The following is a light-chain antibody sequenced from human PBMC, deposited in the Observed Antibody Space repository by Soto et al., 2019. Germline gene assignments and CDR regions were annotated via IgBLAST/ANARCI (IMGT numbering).Light chain of an antibody. CDR3: HLYNTYSPT. J-gene: IGKJ2*01. CDR2: KAS. Sequence: DIQLTQSPSTLSASVGDRVIITCRASQTIGTWLAWYQERPGKATKLLIYKASTLERGVPSRFSGSGSGTEFTLSISNLQPEDFATYYCHLYNTYSPTLGQGTKQDI. V-gene: IGKV1-5*03. CDR1: QTIGTW.